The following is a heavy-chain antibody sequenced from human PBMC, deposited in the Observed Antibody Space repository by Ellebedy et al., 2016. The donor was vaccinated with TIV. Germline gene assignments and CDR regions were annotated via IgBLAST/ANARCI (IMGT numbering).Heavy chain of an antibody. V-gene: IGHV3-11*01. CDR1: GFTVSDFY. Sequence: GESLKISCVVSGFTVSDFYMIWIRQAPGKGLEWVSYITSSGSTIYYADSVKGRFTISGDNAKNSLYLQMNSLRAEDTAVYYCARDYDILTGYYKGGYYYYGMDVWGQGTTVTVSS. D-gene: IGHD3-9*01. CDR2: ITSSGSTI. J-gene: IGHJ6*02. CDR3: ARDYDILTGYYKGGYYYYGMDV.